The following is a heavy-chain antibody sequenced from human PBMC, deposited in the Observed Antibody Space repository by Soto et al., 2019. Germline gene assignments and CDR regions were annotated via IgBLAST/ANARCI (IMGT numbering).Heavy chain of an antibody. CDR1: GFTFSSYA. J-gene: IGHJ4*02. V-gene: IGHV3-30-3*01. CDR3: ARVQMYSSSSMGDY. D-gene: IGHD6-6*01. Sequence: GGSLRLSCAASGFTFSSYAMHWVRQAPGKGLEWVAVISYDGSNKYYADSVKGRFTISRDNSKNTLYLQMNSLRAEDTAVYYCARVQMYSSSSMGDYWGQGTLVTVSS. CDR2: ISYDGSNK.